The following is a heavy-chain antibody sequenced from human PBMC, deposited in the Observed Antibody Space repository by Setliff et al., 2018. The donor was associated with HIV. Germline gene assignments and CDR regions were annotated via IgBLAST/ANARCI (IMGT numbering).Heavy chain of an antibody. CDR3: AGTTVTQYYYYYGMDV. D-gene: IGHD4-17*01. V-gene: IGHV1-69*05. CDR2: IIPIFGTA. J-gene: IGHJ6*02. Sequence: SVKVSCKASGGTFSSYAISWVRQAPGQGLEWMGGIIPIFGTANYAQKFQGRVTITTDESTSTAYTELSSLRSEDTAVYYCAGTTVTQYYYYYGMDVWGQGTTVTVSS. CDR1: GGTFSSYA.